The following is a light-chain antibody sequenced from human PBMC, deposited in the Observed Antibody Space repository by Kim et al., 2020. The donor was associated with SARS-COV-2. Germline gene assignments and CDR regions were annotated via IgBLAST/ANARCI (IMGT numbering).Light chain of an antibody. J-gene: IGLJ2*01. CDR1: SNDVGAYNF. CDR2: DVN. Sequence: QSVLTQPASVSGSPGQSITISCTGSSNDVGAYNFVSWYQQHPGKVPKLMIYDVNKRPSGVSNRFSGSKSGNTASLTISGLQAEDEADYYCSSYTSSSTRFGGGTQLTVL. CDR3: SSYTSSSTR. V-gene: IGLV2-14*03.